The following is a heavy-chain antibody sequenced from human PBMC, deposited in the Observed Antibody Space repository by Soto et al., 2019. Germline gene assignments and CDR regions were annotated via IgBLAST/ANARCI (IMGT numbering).Heavy chain of an antibody. V-gene: IGHV3-23*01. J-gene: IGHJ6*04. CDR2: ISGSGGST. D-gene: IGHD6-19*01. CDR1: GFTFSSYA. CDR3: AKDRSENFWVYYHAMDV. Sequence: PGGSLRLSCAASGFTFSSYAMSWVRQAPGKGLEWVSAISGSGGSTYYADSVKGRFTISRDNSKNTVYLQMNSLRGEDTAVYYCAKDRSENFWVYYHAMDVWGEGTAVTVSS.